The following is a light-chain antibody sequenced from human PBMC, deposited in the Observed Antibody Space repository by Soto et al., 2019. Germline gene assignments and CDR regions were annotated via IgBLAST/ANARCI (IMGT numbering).Light chain of an antibody. Sequence: EIVMTQSPATLSVSPGERATLSCRASQSVSSSYLAWYQQKPGQAPSLLIYGASRRATGIPDRFSGSGSGTEFTLTISSLQSEDFAVYYCQQYNNWPITFGQGTRLEIK. CDR1: QSVSSSY. J-gene: IGKJ5*01. CDR2: GAS. CDR3: QQYNNWPIT. V-gene: IGKV3D-15*01.